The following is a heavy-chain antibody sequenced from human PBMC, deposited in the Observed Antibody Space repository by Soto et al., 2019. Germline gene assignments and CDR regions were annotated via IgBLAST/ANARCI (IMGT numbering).Heavy chain of an antibody. D-gene: IGHD2-15*01. J-gene: IGHJ6*02. V-gene: IGHV1-18*04. Sequence: QVQLVQSGVEVTKPGASVTVSCKASGYTFISHGLSWVRQAPGQGLVWLGWISGKNGNTNYAQKLQGRVTLTTDTSTSTAYMELRSLRSDDTAVYYCARVSSSIVVVPDYGMDVWGQGTTVTVSS. CDR1: GYTFISHG. CDR3: ARVSSSIVVVPDYGMDV. CDR2: ISGKNGNT.